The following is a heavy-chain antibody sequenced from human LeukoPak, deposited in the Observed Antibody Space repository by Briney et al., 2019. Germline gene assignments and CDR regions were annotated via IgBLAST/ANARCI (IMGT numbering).Heavy chain of an antibody. CDR1: GFTFSSYW. CDR3: ARDRLTMMDY. CDR2: IKSDGSST. D-gene: IGHD3-22*01. J-gene: IGHJ4*02. Sequence: PGGSLGPSSAASGFTFSSYWMHWVRQAPGKGLVWVSRIKSDGSSTSYEDSVKGRFTISRDNAKNTLYLQMNSLRAEDTAVYYCARDRLTMMDYWGQGTLVTVSS. V-gene: IGHV3-74*01.